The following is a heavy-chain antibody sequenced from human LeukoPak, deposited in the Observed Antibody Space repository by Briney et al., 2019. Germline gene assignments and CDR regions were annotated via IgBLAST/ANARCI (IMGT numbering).Heavy chain of an antibody. CDR3: ARDISQQLGPGFDY. Sequence: GGSLRLSCAASGFTFSSYAMSWVRQAPGKGLEWVSAISGSGGSTYYADSVKGRFTISRDNSKNTLYLQMNSLRAEDTAVCYCARDISQQLGPGFDYWGQGTLVTVSS. D-gene: IGHD6-13*01. CDR1: GFTFSSYA. CDR2: ISGSGGST. V-gene: IGHV3-23*01. J-gene: IGHJ4*02.